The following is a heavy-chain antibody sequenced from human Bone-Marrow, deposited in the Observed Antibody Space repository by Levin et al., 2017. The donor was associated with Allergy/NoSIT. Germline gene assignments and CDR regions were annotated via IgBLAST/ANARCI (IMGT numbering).Heavy chain of an antibody. CDR2: ISGSGGST. Sequence: GGSLRLSCAASGFTFSSYAMSWVRQAPGKGLEWVSAISGSGGSTYYADSVKGRFTISRDNSKNTLYLQMNSLRAEDTAVYYCAKGPLGYCSGGSCYPDAFDIWGQGTMVTVPS. D-gene: IGHD2-15*01. CDR1: GFTFSSYA. CDR3: AKGPLGYCSGGSCYPDAFDI. V-gene: IGHV3-23*01. J-gene: IGHJ3*02.